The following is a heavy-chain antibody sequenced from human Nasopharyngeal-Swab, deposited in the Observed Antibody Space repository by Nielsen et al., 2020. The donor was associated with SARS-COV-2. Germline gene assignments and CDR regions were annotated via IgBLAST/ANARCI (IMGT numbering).Heavy chain of an antibody. CDR2: IGTAGDT. Sequence: GESLKISFAASGFTFSSYDMHLVRQATGKGLEWVSAIGTAGDTYYPGSVKGRFTISRENAKNSLYLQMNSLRAGDTAVYYCAREGLEQRVFDYWGQGTLVTVSS. J-gene: IGHJ4*02. CDR1: GFTFSSYD. CDR3: AREGLEQRVFDY. D-gene: IGHD1/OR15-1a*01. V-gene: IGHV3-13*04.